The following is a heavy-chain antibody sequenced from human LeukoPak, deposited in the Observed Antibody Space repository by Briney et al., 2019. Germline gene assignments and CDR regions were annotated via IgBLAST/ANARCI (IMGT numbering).Heavy chain of an antibody. Sequence: SETLSLTCAVYGGSFSGYYWRWIRQPPGKGLEWIGEINHSGSTNYNPSLKSRVTISVDTSKNQFSLKLSSVTAADTAVYYCARGHDCSGGSCSSKGYDYWGQGTLVTVSS. CDR2: INHSGST. V-gene: IGHV4-34*01. CDR1: GGSFSGYY. J-gene: IGHJ4*02. CDR3: ARGHDCSGGSCSSKGYDY. D-gene: IGHD2-15*01.